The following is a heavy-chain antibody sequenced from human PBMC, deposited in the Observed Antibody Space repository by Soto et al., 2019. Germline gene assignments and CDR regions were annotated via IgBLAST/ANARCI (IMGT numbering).Heavy chain of an antibody. CDR3: AXXGEXXXXXXXXXXXXWFDP. CDR1: GFTFSSYG. V-gene: IGHV3-30*03. Sequence: QVQLVESGGGVVQPGRSLRLSCAASGFTFSSYGMHWVRQAPGKGLEWVAVISYDGSNKYYADSVKGRFTISRDNSKNTLYLQMNSLRAEDTXXXYCAXXGEXXXXXXXXXXXXWFDPWGQGTLVTVSS. J-gene: IGHJ5*02. D-gene: IGHD3-10*01. CDR2: ISYDGSNK.